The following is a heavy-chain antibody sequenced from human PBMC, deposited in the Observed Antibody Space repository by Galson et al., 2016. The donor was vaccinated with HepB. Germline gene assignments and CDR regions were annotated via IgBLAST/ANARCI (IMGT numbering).Heavy chain of an antibody. V-gene: IGHV1-2*05. CDR2: INPTAGGT. J-gene: IGHJ4*02. D-gene: IGHD3-3*01. CDR1: GYTFTAYY. CDR3: ARGPRGYPDY. Sequence: SVKVSCKASGYTFTAYYLHWIRQAPGQRLEWVGRINPTAGGTNSAQKFEGRVTFTRDTSIATAFMEATGLTSDDTGVYYCARGPRGYPDYWGQGTLVTVS.